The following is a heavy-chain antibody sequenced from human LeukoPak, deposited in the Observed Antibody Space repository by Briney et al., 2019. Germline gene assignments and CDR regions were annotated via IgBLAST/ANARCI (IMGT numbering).Heavy chain of an antibody. J-gene: IGHJ4*02. V-gene: IGHV3-74*01. CDR3: ARVAPYSSSWYAVDY. D-gene: IGHD6-13*01. CDR2: INSDGSST. CDR1: GFTFSSYW. Sequence: SGGSLRLSCAASGFTFSSYWMHWVRQAPGKGLVWVSRINSDGSSTSYADSVKGRFTISRDNAKNTLYLQMNSLRAEDTAVHYCARVAPYSSSWYAVDYWGQGTLVTVSS.